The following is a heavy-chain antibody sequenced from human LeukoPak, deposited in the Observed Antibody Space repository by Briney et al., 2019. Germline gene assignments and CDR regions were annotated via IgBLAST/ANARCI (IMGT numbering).Heavy chain of an antibody. CDR1: GXSXXXYY. CDR3: ARGDTAIDTLDY. J-gene: IGHJ4*02. Sequence: SGXSXXXYYWXWIRQPPGXGLEWIGYIYYSGSTNYNPSLKSRVTISVDTSKNQFSLKLSSVTAADTAVYYCARGDTAIDTLDYWGQGTLVTVSS. V-gene: IGHV4-59*01. CDR2: IYYSGST. D-gene: IGHD5-18*01.